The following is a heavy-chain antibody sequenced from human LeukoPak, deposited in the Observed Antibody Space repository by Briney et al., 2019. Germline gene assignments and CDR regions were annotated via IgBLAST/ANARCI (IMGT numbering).Heavy chain of an antibody. V-gene: IGHV1-2*02. CDR1: GYTFTGYY. D-gene: IGHD6-19*01. CDR2: INPNSGGT. Sequence: ASVKVSCKASGYTFTGYYMHWVRQAPGQGLEWMGWINPNSGGTNHAQKFQGRVTMTRDTSISTAYMELNRLRSDDTAVYYCARDGIAVAGKGWFDPWGQGTLVTVSS. J-gene: IGHJ5*02. CDR3: ARDGIAVAGKGWFDP.